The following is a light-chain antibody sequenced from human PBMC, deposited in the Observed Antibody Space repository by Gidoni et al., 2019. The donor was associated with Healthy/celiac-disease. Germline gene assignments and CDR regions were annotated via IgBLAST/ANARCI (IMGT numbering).Light chain of an antibody. V-gene: IGLV2-14*01. CDR1: SSDVGGYNY. CDR3: SSYRSSSSLGV. J-gene: IGLJ1*01. CDR2: EVS. Sequence: QSALPQPASVSGSPGQSIPISCTGTSSDVGGYNYVSWYQQHPGEAPKLIIYEVSNRPSGVSYRFSGSKSGNTASLTISGLQAEDEADYYCSSYRSSSSLGVFGTGTKVTVL.